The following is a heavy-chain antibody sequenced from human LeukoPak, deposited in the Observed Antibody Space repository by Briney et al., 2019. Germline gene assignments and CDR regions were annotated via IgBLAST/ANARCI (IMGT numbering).Heavy chain of an antibody. Sequence: TSVKVSCKASGFTFTNYAMQWVRQAPGQRLEWMGWINAGNGHTRYSQRFQGRVTITRDTSATTVYMEVTSLRSEDTAVYYCARGIWSRTVSSYYFDYWGQGTLVTVSS. CDR1: GFTFTNYA. J-gene: IGHJ4*02. CDR3: ARGIWSRTVSSYYFDY. CDR2: INAGNGHT. V-gene: IGHV1-3*01. D-gene: IGHD3-3*01.